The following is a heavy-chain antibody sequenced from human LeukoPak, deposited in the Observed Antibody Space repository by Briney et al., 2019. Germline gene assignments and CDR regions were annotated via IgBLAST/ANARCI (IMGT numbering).Heavy chain of an antibody. CDR3: ARLSGSYRFYFDY. D-gene: IGHD1-26*01. Sequence: SETLSLTCAVYGGSFSGYYWSWIRQPPGKGLEWIGEINHSGSTNYNPSLKSRVTISVDTSKNQFSLKLSSVTAAHTAVYYCARLSGSYRFYFDYWGQGTLVTVSS. J-gene: IGHJ4*02. CDR1: GGSFSGYY. V-gene: IGHV4-34*01. CDR2: INHSGST.